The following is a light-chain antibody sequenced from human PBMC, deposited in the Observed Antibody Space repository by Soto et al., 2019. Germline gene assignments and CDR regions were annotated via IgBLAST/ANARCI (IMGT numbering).Light chain of an antibody. V-gene: IGKV1-39*01. CDR2: FES. CDR1: QRVSTY. CDR3: QQSYRTPRR. Sequence: DNQLTQSPSSLSASEGDRVTITCPASQRVSTYLKWYQQKPGKDPKVLINFESTLESGVPSRFNGSGSETDFTLTISSLQPEDVGNYYSQQSYRTPRRFGQGPKVEFK. J-gene: IGKJ1*01.